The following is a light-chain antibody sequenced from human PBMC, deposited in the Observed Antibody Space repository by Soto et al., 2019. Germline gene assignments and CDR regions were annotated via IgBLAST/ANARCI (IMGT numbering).Light chain of an antibody. Sequence: DIQLTQSPSFLSASLGDRVTITCQASQGIRNYLNWYRQKPGKVPKLLIYDASSLETGVPSRFSGSGSGTDFTFTISSLQPEDIATYYCQQYHNLPYTFGQGTKVDIK. V-gene: IGKV1-33*01. CDR1: QGIRNY. J-gene: IGKJ2*01. CDR3: QQYHNLPYT. CDR2: DAS.